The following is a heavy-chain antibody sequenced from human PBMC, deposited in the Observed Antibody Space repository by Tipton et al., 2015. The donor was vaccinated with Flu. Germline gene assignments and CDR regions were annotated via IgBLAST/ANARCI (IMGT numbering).Heavy chain of an antibody. D-gene: IGHD3-10*01. Sequence: SLRLSCVASEFTFNRYYMNWVRQAPGKGLEWVSSISSSGNYIYSADSVSGRFSISRDNAKNSVYLQLNSLRAEDTAVYYCARGDGWFDYWGQGILVTVSS. J-gene: IGHJ4*02. CDR3: ARGDGWFDY. CDR2: ISSSGNYI. V-gene: IGHV3-21*01. CDR1: EFTFNRYY.